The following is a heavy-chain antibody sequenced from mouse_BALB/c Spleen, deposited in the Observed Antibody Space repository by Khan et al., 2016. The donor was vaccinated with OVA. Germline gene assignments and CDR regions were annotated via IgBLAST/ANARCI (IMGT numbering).Heavy chain of an antibody. CDR2: ISSTGTYT. D-gene: IGHD2-10*01. Sequence: EVHLVESGGGLVKPGGSLKLSCAASGFAFNSYDMSWVRQTPEKRLEWVATISSTGTYTYYPDSVKGRFTISRDTARNTLCLQMSSLRSEDTALYYCTRPSYYGNPWFTYWGQGTLVTVSA. V-gene: IGHV5-9*02. CDR3: TRPSYYGNPWFTY. CDR1: GFAFNSYD. J-gene: IGHJ3*01.